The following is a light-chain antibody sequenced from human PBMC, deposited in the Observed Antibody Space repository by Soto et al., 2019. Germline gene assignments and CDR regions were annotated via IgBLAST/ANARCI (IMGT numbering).Light chain of an antibody. CDR3: QQYGSSRWT. Sequence: EIVLTQSPGTLSLSPEERATLSCRASQSVSSSYLAWYQQKPGQAPRLLIYGASNRATGIPDRFSGSESGTDFTLTISRLEPEDFAVYYCQQYGSSRWTFGQGTKVEIK. CDR1: QSVSSSY. CDR2: GAS. V-gene: IGKV3-20*01. J-gene: IGKJ1*01.